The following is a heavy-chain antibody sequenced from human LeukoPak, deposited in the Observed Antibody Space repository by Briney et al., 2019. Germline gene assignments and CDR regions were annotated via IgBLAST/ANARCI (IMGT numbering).Heavy chain of an antibody. D-gene: IGHD6-6*01. V-gene: IGHV4-61*01. CDR3: ARRKAVRPRDYYFDY. CDR2: VYYSGST. J-gene: IGHJ4*02. Sequence: SETLSLTCTVSDASVSSDNYCWSWIRQPPGKGLEWIGYVYYSGSTNYNPSLKSRVTISVDTSKNQFSLKLSSVTAADTAVYYCARRKAVRPRDYYFDYWGQGILVTVSS. CDR1: DASVSSDNYC.